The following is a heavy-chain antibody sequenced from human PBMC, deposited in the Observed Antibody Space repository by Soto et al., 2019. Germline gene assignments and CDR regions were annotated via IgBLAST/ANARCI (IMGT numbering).Heavy chain of an antibody. J-gene: IGHJ4*02. Sequence: EVQLLESGGGLVQPGGSLRLSCAASGFTFSSYAMSWVRQAPGKGLEWVSAISGSGGSTYYTDSVKGRFTISRDNSKNTLYLQMNSLRAEDTAVYYCAKLWDQYYNFDYWGQGTLVTVSS. CDR2: ISGSGGST. CDR3: AKLWDQYYNFDY. CDR1: GFTFSSYA. D-gene: IGHD1-26*01. V-gene: IGHV3-23*01.